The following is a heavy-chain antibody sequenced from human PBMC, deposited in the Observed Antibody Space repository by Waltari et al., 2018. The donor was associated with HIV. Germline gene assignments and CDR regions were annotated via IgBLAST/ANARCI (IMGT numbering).Heavy chain of an antibody. CDR3: ARVGSSWNFGSHNFDI. J-gene: IGHJ3*02. Sequence: QVQLVQSGAEVKKPGASVTVSCKHSGYTFIDYYLHWVRQAPGQGLEWMGWINPDSGVTKSGQKFQGRVTMTRDTSISTVFLQLSGLRSDDTGVYYCARVGSSWNFGSHNFDIWGQGTMVTVSS. CDR1: GYTFIDYY. D-gene: IGHD1-7*01. CDR2: INPDSGVT. V-gene: IGHV1-2*02.